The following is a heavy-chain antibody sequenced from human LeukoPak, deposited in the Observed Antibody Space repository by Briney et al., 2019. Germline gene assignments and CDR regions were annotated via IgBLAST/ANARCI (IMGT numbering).Heavy chain of an antibody. CDR1: GGSFSGYY. Sequence: SETLSLTCAVYGGSFSGYYWSWIRQPPGKGLEWIGEINHSGSTNYNPSLKSRVTISVDTSKNQFSLKLSSVTAADTAVYYCARHFYYYGSGTQNWIDPWGQGTLVTVSS. D-gene: IGHD3-10*01. CDR2: INHSGST. J-gene: IGHJ5*02. V-gene: IGHV4-34*01. CDR3: ARHFYYYGSGTQNWIDP.